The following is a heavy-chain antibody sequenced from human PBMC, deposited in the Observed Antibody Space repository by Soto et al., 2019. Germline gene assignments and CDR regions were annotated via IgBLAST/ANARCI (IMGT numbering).Heavy chain of an antibody. CDR2: ISNDGDEK. Sequence: QVQLVESGGGVVQPGRSLRLSCVASRFTFSTSVMHWVRQPPGKGLEWVALISNDGDEKYYGDSVEGRFSISRDNSKNTLYLQMSSLRAEDTAVYFCAKARVRIAGADSFDHWGQGTLVTVSS. CDR3: AKARVRIAGADSFDH. V-gene: IGHV3-30*18. J-gene: IGHJ4*02. D-gene: IGHD1-26*01. CDR1: RFTFSTSV.